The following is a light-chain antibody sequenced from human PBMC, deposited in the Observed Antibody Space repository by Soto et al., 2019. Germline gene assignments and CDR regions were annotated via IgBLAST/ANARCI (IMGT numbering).Light chain of an antibody. Sequence: QSALTQPASVSGSPGQSITISCTGTSRDVGAYKLVSWYQQHPGKAPKLIIYEVGERPSGASNRFSGSKSGNTASLTISGLRAEDEAYYYCGSYAGGSRVFGTGTKLTVL. CDR3: GSYAGGSRV. V-gene: IGLV2-23*02. CDR2: EVG. CDR1: SRDVGAYKL. J-gene: IGLJ1*01.